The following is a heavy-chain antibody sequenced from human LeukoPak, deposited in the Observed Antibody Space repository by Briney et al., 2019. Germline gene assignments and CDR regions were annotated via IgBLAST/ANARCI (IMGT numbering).Heavy chain of an antibody. CDR1: GGSFSAYY. CDR2: INHRKST. CDR3: ARWTGEKNYFDY. V-gene: IGHV4-34*01. Sequence: PSATLSLTWAVYGGSFSAYYWSCIRQPPGKGLEWIAEINHRKSTNYNPSLKSQVTISVDTSKNQFSLKLSSVTAADTAVYYCARWTGEKNYFDYWGQGTLFTVSS. J-gene: IGHJ4*02. D-gene: IGHD3-16*01.